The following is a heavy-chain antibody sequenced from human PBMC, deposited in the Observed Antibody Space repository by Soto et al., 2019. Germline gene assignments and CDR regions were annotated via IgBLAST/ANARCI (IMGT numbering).Heavy chain of an antibody. Sequence: QVRLVQSGADVQRPGASMNISCQASGYQFTGSYLHWVRRAPGHGLQWMGMINPDTGSTTYAETFQERVTMTTDKSAGTVFFGLGRRTSDDTATYYCARQYCSGTSCYWYFDFWGQGTFVSVSS. CDR2: INPDTGST. V-gene: IGHV1-2*02. J-gene: IGHJ4*02. CDR1: GYQFTGSY. CDR3: ARQYCSGTSCYWYFDF. D-gene: IGHD2-2*01.